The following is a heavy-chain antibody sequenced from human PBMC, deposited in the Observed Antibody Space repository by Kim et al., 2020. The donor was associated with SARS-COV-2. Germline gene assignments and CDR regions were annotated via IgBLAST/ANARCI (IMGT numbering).Heavy chain of an antibody. Sequence: STYYNPSLKSRVTISVDTSKNQFSLKLSSVTAADTAVYYCASDLRGVIVYWGQGTLVTVSS. J-gene: IGHJ4*02. V-gene: IGHV4-39*07. D-gene: IGHD3-10*01. CDR2: ST. CDR3: ASDLRGVIVY.